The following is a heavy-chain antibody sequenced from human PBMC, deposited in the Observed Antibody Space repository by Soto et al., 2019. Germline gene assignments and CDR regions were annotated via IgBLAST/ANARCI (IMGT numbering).Heavy chain of an antibody. D-gene: IGHD3-10*01. Sequence: SGGSLRLSCAASGFTFSSYAMHWVRQAPGKGLEWVAVISYDGSNKYYADSVKGRFTISRDNSKNTLYLQMNSLRAEDTAVYYCARDLKGSGSYYTRTFDIWGQGTMVTVSS. J-gene: IGHJ3*02. V-gene: IGHV3-30-3*01. CDR3: ARDLKGSGSYYTRTFDI. CDR2: ISYDGSNK. CDR1: GFTFSSYA.